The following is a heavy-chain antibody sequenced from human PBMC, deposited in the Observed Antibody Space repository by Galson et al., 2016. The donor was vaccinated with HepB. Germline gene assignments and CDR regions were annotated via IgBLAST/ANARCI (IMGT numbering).Heavy chain of an antibody. V-gene: IGHV1-69*13. J-gene: IGHJ4*02. D-gene: IGHD3-22*01. Sequence: SVKASCKASGGTFSSYAISWVRQAPGQGLEWMGGIIPIYGTTNFAQKFQGRVTITADESMTTVYMELSSLRSEDTAVYFCAREGYYDSSGSLRYWGQGTLVTVSS. CDR2: IIPIYGTT. CDR1: GGTFSSYA. CDR3: AREGYYDSSGSLRY.